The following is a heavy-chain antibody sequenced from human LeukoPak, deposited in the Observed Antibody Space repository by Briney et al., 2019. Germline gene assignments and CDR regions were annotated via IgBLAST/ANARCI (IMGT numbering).Heavy chain of an antibody. J-gene: IGHJ6*02. D-gene: IGHD6-13*01. CDR2: INHSGST. CDR3: ARGRLAAAGWYYYYDMDV. Sequence: SETLSLTCAVYGGSFSGYYWSWIRQLPGKGLEWIGEINHSGSTNYNPSLKSRVTISVDTSKNQFSLKLSSVTAADTAVYYCARGRLAAAGWYYYYDMDVWGQGTTVTVSS. V-gene: IGHV4-34*01. CDR1: GGSFSGYY.